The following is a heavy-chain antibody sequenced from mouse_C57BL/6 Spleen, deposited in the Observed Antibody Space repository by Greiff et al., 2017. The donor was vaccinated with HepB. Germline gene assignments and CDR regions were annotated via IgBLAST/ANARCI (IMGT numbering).Heavy chain of an antibody. CDR2: IYPGDGDT. J-gene: IGHJ2*01. V-gene: IGHV1-82*01. D-gene: IGHD2-4*01. CDR3: AGPIYYDYESGY. CDR1: GYAFSSSW. Sequence: QVQLQQSGPELVKPGASVKISCKASGYAFSSSWMNWVKQRPGKGLEWIGRIYPGDGDTNYNGKFKGKATLTADKSSSTAYMQLSSLTSEDSAVYFCAGPIYYDYESGYWGQGTTLTVSS.